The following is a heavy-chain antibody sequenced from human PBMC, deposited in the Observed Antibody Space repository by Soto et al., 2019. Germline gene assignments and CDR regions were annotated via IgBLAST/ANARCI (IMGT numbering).Heavy chain of an antibody. J-gene: IGHJ4*02. CDR3: VRPRTASSSGYFDY. CDR1: GGSISSSSYY. CDR2: IYYSGGT. D-gene: IGHD2-2*01. V-gene: IGHV4-39*01. Sequence: PSETLSLTCTVSGGSISSSSYYWGWIRQPPGKGLEWIGSIYYSGGTYYNPSLESRVTISVDTSKNQFSLILSSVTAADTAVYYCVRPRTASSSGYFDYWGQGTLVTVSS.